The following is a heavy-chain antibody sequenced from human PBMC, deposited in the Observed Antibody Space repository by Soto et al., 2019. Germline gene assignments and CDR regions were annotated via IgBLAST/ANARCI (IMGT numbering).Heavy chain of an antibody. CDR1: GGSISSYY. Sequence: SETLSLTCTVSGGSISSYYWSWIRQPPGKGLEWIGYIYYSGSTNYNPSLKSRVTISVDTSKNQFSLKLSSVTAADTAVYYCAIRGYSADKNSTTVTTTAPFDYWGQGTLVTVSS. D-gene: IGHD4-17*01. CDR3: AIRGYSADKNSTTVTTTAPFDY. J-gene: IGHJ4*02. V-gene: IGHV4-59*01. CDR2: IYYSGST.